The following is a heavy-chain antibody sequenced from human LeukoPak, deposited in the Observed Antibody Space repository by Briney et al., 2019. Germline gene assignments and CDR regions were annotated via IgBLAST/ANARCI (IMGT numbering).Heavy chain of an antibody. V-gene: IGHV3-23*01. D-gene: IGHD3-10*01. J-gene: IGHJ3*02. Sequence: GGSLRLSCAASGFTFSSYGMRWVRQGPGKGLEGVSAIRGSGDSTYYVDSVKGRFTISRDNSKNTVYLQMTSLGAEDTAVYYCAKDRRSGPPDAFDMWGQGTMVTVSS. CDR2: IRGSGDST. CDR1: GFTFSSYG. CDR3: AKDRRSGPPDAFDM.